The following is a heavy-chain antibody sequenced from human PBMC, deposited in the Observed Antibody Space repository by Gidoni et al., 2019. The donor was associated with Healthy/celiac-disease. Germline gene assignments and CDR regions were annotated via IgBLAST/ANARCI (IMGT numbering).Heavy chain of an antibody. Sequence: QVHLQQWGAGLLKPSETLSLTCAVYVWSFSDYYWSWIRQPPGKGLEWIGEINHSGSTNYNPSLKSRVTISVDTSKNQVSLKLSSMAAADTAVFYCAGNSTSGAFDIWGQGTMVTVSS. CDR1: VWSFSDYY. V-gene: IGHV4-34*01. J-gene: IGHJ3*02. CDR3: AGNSTSGAFDI. CDR2: INHSGST. D-gene: IGHD5-18*01.